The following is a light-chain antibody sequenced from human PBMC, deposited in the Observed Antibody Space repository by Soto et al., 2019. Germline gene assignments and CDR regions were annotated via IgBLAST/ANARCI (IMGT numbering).Light chain of an antibody. CDR3: SSYTSSSSYV. CDR1: NSDVGNYNY. V-gene: IGLV2-14*03. CDR2: EVS. J-gene: IGLJ1*01. Sequence: QSALTQPASVSGSPGQSITLSCTGTNSDVGNYNYVSWYQQHPDKAPKLMIYEVSNRPSGVSNRFSGSKSGNTASLTISGLQAEDEANYYCSSYTSSSSYVFGTGTKLTVL.